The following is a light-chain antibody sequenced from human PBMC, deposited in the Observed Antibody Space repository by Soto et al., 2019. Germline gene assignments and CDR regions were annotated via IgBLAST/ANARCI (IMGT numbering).Light chain of an antibody. CDR1: QTISSW. Sequence: DIQMTQSPSTLSGSVGDRVTITCRASQTISSWLAWYQKKPGKAPKLLIYKASTLKSGVPSRFSGSGSGTEFTLTISNLQPDDFATYFCQQYHNYPRTFGQGTKVDIK. V-gene: IGKV1-5*03. J-gene: IGKJ1*01. CDR2: KAS. CDR3: QQYHNYPRT.